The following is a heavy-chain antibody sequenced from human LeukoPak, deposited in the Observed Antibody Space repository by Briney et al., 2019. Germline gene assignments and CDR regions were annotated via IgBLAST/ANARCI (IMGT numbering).Heavy chain of an antibody. CDR1: GFSFSHYW. CDR2: IKGDGSTT. V-gene: IGHV3-74*01. CDR3: AEQQLVSGPYGMDV. J-gene: IGHJ6*02. Sequence: GGSLRLTCATSGFSFSHYWMHWLRQVPGQGLVWVSRIKGDGSTTRNADSVKGRFTISRDNAKNTLYLQMNSLRVEDTAVYYCAEQQLVSGPYGMDVWGQGTTVTVSS. D-gene: IGHD6-13*01.